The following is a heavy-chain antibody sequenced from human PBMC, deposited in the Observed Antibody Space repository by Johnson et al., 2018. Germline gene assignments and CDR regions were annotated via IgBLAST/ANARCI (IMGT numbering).Heavy chain of an antibody. V-gene: IGHV4-59*01. D-gene: IGHD7-27*01. CDR2: IYYSGST. Sequence: QVQLQESGPGLVKPSETLSLTCTVSGGSISSYYWSWIRQPPGKGLEWIGYIYYSGSTNYNPSLKSRVTISVDTSKNQFSLKLSSVTAADTAVYYCARPLGNRVYVAFDIWGQGTMGTVSS. CDR1: GGSISSYY. CDR3: ARPLGNRVYVAFDI. J-gene: IGHJ3*02.